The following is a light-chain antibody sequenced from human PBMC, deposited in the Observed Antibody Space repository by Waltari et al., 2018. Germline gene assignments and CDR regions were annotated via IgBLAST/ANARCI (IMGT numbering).Light chain of an antibody. CDR2: GTS. CDR1: QSVGSY. V-gene: IGKV3-11*01. CDR3: QNRGHWPPDAT. Sequence: EIVLTQSPATLSLSPGERATLSCRASQSVGSYLAWYQQKPGQAPRLLIYGTSNRATGIPARFSGSGSGTDFTLAISSLEPEDFAVYYCQNRGHWPPDATFGPGTKVEIK. J-gene: IGKJ3*01.